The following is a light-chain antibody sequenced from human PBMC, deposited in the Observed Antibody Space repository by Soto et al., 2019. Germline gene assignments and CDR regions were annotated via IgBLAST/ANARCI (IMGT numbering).Light chain of an antibody. Sequence: EIVMTQSPATLSVSPGERATLSGRASQSVNSNLAWYQQKPGQAPRLLIYGASSRATGIPARFSGSGSGTEFTLTITRLQSEDFAVYYCQQYNSWPRTFGQGTKVDIK. CDR1: QSVNSN. CDR3: QQYNSWPRT. CDR2: GAS. J-gene: IGKJ1*01. V-gene: IGKV3-15*01.